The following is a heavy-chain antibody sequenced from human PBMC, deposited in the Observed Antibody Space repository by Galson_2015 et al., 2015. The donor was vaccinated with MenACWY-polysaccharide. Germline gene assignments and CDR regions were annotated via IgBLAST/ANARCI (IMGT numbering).Heavy chain of an antibody. V-gene: IGHV3-73*01. Sequence: SLRLSCAASGFTFSGSAMHWVRQASGKGLERVGRIRSKANSYATAYGASVKGRFTVSRDDLKNTAYLQMNSLKTEDTAVYYCTRRYFFDSSGYYQGDFWGQGTLVTVSS. CDR3: TRRYFFDSSGYYQGDF. J-gene: IGHJ4*02. CDR1: GFTFSGSA. D-gene: IGHD3-22*01. CDR2: IRSKANSYAT.